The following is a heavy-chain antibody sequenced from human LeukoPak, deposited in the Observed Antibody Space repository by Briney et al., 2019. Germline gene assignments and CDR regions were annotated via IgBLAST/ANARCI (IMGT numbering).Heavy chain of an antibody. CDR1: GFTCSTYS. V-gene: IGHV3-48*02. D-gene: IGHD3-22*01. CDR2: ISSSSSTI. CDR3: ARDSYGSSGYYYVSDY. Sequence: GGSLRLSCAASGFTCSTYSMNWVRQAPGKGLERVSYISSSSSTIYYADSVKGRFTISRDNAKNSLYLQMNSLRDEDTAVYYCARDSYGSSGYYYVSDYWGQGTLVTVSS. J-gene: IGHJ4*02.